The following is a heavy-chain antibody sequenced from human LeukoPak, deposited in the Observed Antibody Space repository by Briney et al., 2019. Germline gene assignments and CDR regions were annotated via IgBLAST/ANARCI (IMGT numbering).Heavy chain of an antibody. CDR1: GFTFSSYW. Sequence: GGSLRLSCAASGFTFSSYWMSWVRQAPGKGLEWVANLKQDGSEKYYVDSVKGRFTISRENAENSLFLQMNSLRAEDTAVYYCARVPAADYYYYYHVDVWGKGTTVTVSS. CDR2: LKQDGSEK. J-gene: IGHJ6*03. V-gene: IGHV3-7*01. CDR3: ARVPAADYYYYYHVDV. D-gene: IGHD2-2*01.